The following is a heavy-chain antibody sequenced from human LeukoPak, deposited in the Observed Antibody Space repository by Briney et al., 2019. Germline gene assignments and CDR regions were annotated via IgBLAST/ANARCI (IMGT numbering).Heavy chain of an antibody. J-gene: IGHJ4*02. CDR1: GFTFGDYS. CDR3: ARGGGYYFDY. CDR2: ISSSSSHT. D-gene: IGHD4-23*01. Sequence: GGSLRLSCTASGFTFGDYSMSWVRQAPGKGLEWLSYISSSSSHTNYADSVKGRFTISRDNAKNSLYLQMNSLRAEDTAVYYCARGGGYYFDYWGQGTLVTVSS. V-gene: IGHV3-11*06.